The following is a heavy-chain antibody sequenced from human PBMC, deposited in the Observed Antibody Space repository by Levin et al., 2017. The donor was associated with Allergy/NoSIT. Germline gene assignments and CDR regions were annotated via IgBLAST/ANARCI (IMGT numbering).Heavy chain of an antibody. CDR1: GGSFSGYY. V-gene: IGHV4-34*01. CDR2: INHSGST. D-gene: IGHD1-14*01. Sequence: TSETLSLTCAVYGGSFSGYYWSWIRQPPGKGLEWIGEINHSGSTNYNPSLKSRVTISVDTSKNQFSLKLSSVTAADTAVYYCARWDNRGHLDYWGQGTLVTVSS. J-gene: IGHJ4*02. CDR3: ARWDNRGHLDY.